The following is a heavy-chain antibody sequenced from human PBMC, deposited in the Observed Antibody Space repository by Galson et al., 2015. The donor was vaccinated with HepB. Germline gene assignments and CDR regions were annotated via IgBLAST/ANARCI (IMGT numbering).Heavy chain of an antibody. CDR2: ISGSGGSI. Sequence: SLRLSCAASGFTFSSYAISWVRQAPGKGLEWVSGISGSGGSIYYEDAVKGRFTISRDNSKNTLYQQMNSLSAEDTAVYYCAKGQSWGKQWYYYDSSAYYYYMDVWGKGTTVTVSS. J-gene: IGHJ6*03. CDR1: GFTFSSYA. V-gene: IGHV3-23*02. CDR3: AKGQSWGKQWYYYDSSAYYYYMDV. D-gene: IGHD3-22*01.